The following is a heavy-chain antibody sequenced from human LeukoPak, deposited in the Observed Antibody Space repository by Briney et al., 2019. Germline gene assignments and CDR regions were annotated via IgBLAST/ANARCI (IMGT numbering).Heavy chain of an antibody. Sequence: ASVKVSCKASGYTFIDSYIHWARQAPSQGLEWMGWFAPKNGGTRYSQKFQGRVTMTGDASIGTAYMELSGLRSDDTALYYCAKTKGNCYASEIWGQGTLVTVSS. D-gene: IGHD2-2*01. CDR1: GYTFIDSY. V-gene: IGHV1-2*02. CDR3: AKTKGNCYASEI. J-gene: IGHJ4*02. CDR2: FAPKNGGT.